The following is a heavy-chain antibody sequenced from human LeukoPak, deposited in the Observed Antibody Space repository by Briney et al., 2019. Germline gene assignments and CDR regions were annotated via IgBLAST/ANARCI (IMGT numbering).Heavy chain of an antibody. V-gene: IGHV4-4*07. Sequence: SETLSLTCTVSGASISESYWSGIRQPAGKGLEWSGQLYPGVTTSYNASLRSRVAVSVDTSRNEISLTLTSVTGADTAVYYCARSDCYGGNCYTFRFDRWGQGTEVVVSS. J-gene: IGHJ5*02. CDR3: ARSDCYGGNCYTFRFDR. CDR2: LYPGVTT. CDR1: GASISESY. D-gene: IGHD2-15*01.